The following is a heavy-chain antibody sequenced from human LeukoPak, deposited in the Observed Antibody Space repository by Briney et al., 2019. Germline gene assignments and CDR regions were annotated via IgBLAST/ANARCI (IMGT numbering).Heavy chain of an antibody. D-gene: IGHD4-17*01. CDR3: ASSTVTFYYYYMDV. Sequence: PGGSLRLSCAAAGFTFSSYEMNWVRQAPGKGLELVSYISSSGSTIYYADSVKGRFTISRDNAKNSLYLQMNSLRAEDTAVYYCASSTVTFYYYYMDVWGKGTTVTVSS. CDR2: ISSSGSTI. CDR1: GFTFSSYE. J-gene: IGHJ6*03. V-gene: IGHV3-48*03.